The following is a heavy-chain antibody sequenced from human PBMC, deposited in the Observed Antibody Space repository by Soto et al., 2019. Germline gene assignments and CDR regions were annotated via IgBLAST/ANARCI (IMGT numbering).Heavy chain of an antibody. J-gene: IGHJ1*01. V-gene: IGHV3-23*01. D-gene: IGHD1-26*01. Sequence: GGSLTLSCAASGFTFTTYAMSRVRQAPGKGLEWVSAISGSGGSPSYADSVKGRFTISRDTSKHTLYLQLNRLTAEDTAVYSCAKEAGVMPTTYGRWEQWGQG. CDR3: AKEAGVMPTTYGRWEQ. CDR2: ISGSGGSP. CDR1: GFTFTTYA.